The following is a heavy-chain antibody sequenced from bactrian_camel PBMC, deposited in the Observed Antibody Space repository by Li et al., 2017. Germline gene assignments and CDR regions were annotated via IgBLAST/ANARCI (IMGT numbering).Heavy chain of an antibody. V-gene: IGHV3S55*01. CDR2: IRKDGST. Sequence: HVQLVESGGGSVQAGGSLKLSCVASESISSWCEKDWSRQTPGKERELVSTIRKDGSTTYADSVKGRFAISRDDAKNAWYLQMNSLTIDDTGVYYCAACGTAYQGQGTQVTVS. CDR1: ESISSWCE. J-gene: IGHJ4*01.